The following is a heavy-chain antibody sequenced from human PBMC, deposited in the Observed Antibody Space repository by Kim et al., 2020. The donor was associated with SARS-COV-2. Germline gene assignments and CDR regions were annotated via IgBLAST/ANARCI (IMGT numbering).Heavy chain of an antibody. J-gene: IGHJ4*02. CDR2: ISNSIDYT. CDR1: GFSFGDYY. CDR3: ARVRDGPSGGYYCDY. V-gene: IGHV3-11*05. Sequence: GGSLRLSCTASGFSFGDYYMSWIRQTPGKGLEWLSYISNSIDYTKYADSVKGRFTISRDNAKNSLYLQMNSLRAEDTAVYYCARVRDGPSGGYYCDYWGQGTLVTVSS. D-gene: IGHD1-26*01.